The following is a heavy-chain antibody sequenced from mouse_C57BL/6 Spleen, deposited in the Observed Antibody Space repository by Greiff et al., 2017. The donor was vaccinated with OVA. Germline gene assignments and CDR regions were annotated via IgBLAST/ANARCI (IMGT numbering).Heavy chain of an antibody. CDR2: ISSGSSTI. V-gene: IGHV5-17*01. J-gene: IGHJ4*01. CDR1: GFTFSDYG. D-gene: IGHD1-3*01. CDR3: ARRTSKHRDYAMDY. Sequence: EVNVVESGGGLVKPGGSLKLSCAASGFTFSDYGMHWVRQAPEKGLEWVAYISSGSSTIYYADTVKGRFTISRDNAKNTLFLQMTSLRSEDTAMYYCARRTSKHRDYAMDYWGQGTSVTVSS.